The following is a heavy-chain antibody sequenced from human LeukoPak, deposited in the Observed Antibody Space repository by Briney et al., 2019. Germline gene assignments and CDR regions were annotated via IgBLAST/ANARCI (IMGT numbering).Heavy chain of an antibody. CDR1: GFTVNSYE. Sequence: GGSLRLSWAASGFTVNSYEMNWVRQAPGKGMEWVSYISNGGSTTYYADSVKGRFTISRDHAKNSLYMLMNSLRAEDTAVYYCARGGACSGGSCYGFGMGVWGQGTTVTVSS. CDR2: ISNGGSTT. CDR3: ARGGACSGGSCYGFGMGV. J-gene: IGHJ6*02. D-gene: IGHD2-15*01. V-gene: IGHV3-48*03.